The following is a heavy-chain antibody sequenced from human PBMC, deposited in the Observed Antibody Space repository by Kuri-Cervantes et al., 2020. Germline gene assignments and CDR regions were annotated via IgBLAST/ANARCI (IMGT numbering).Heavy chain of an antibody. J-gene: IGHJ4*02. CDR3: ARNHDYTHDC. Sequence: GSLRLSCTVSGGSISTYYWSWIRQPPGKGLEWIGYIHYSGSTIYNPSLKSRVTISVDTSKNQFSLRLSSVTAADTAVYYCARNHDYTHDCWGQGTLVTVSS. CDR2: IHYSGST. CDR1: GGSISTYY. D-gene: IGHD4-11*01. V-gene: IGHV4-59*01.